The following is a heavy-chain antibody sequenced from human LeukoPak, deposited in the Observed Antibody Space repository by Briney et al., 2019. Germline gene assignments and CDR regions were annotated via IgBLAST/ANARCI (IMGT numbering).Heavy chain of an antibody. J-gene: IGHJ3*02. V-gene: IGHV3-73*01. Sequence: GGSLRLSCAASGFTFSGSAMHWVRQASGKGLEWVGRIRSKANSYATAYAASVKGRFTISRDDSKNTAYLQMNSLKTEDTAVCYCIYDRLDAFDIWGQGTMVTVSS. CDR2: IRSKANSYAT. D-gene: IGHD3-22*01. CDR1: GFTFSGSA. CDR3: IYDRLDAFDI.